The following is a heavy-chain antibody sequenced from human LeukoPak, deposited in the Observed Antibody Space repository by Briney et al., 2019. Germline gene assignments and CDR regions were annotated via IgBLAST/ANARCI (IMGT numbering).Heavy chain of an antibody. D-gene: IGHD2-15*01. CDR1: GFTFNSYT. CDR2: IGPVSSNI. V-gene: IGHV3-21*01. J-gene: IGHJ6*02. CDR3: VRDVSRRIGMDV. Sequence: GGSLRLSCLASGFTFNSYTMNWVRQAPGKGLECVSSIGPVSSNIWIADSLKGRFTISRDNPKNSLYLQMNSLGAEDTAVYYCVRDVSRRIGMDVWGQGTTVTVSS.